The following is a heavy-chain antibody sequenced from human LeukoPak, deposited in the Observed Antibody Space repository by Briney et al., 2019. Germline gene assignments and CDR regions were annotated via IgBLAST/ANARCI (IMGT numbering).Heavy chain of an antibody. CDR2: INPSGGST. D-gene: IGHD1-1*01. V-gene: IGHV1-46*01. Sequence: GASVKVSCKASGYTFTSYYMHWVRQAPGQGLEWMGIINPSGGSTSYAQKFQGRVTMTRDTSTSTVYMELSSLRSEDTAVYYCARWGTDETEYFQHWGQGTLSPSPQ. CDR1: GYTFTSYY. CDR3: ARWGTDETEYFQH. J-gene: IGHJ1*01.